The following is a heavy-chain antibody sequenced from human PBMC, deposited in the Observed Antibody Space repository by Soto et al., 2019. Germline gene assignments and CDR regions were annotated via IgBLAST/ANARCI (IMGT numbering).Heavy chain of an antibody. Sequence: QVQLQESGPGLVKPSETLSLTCTVSGGSISSYYWSWIRQPPGKGLEWIGYIYYSGSTNYNPSLKSRVTISVDTSKNQFSLKLSSVTAADTAVYYCARGQQWLGLWGRCTLVTVSS. D-gene: IGHD6-19*01. V-gene: IGHV4-59*01. CDR2: IYYSGST. J-gene: IGHJ2*01. CDR3: ARGQQWLGL. CDR1: GGSISSYY.